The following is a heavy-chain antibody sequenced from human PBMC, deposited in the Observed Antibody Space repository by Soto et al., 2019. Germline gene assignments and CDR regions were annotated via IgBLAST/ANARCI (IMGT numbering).Heavy chain of an antibody. J-gene: IGHJ4*02. Sequence: SETLSLTCTVSGGSIISGGYYWSWIRQHPGKGLEWIGYIYYSGSTYYNPSLKSRVTISVDTSKNQFSLKLSSVTAADTAMYFCARGPRIRGVSIDILTPEWGLGILVTVSS. V-gene: IGHV4-31*03. D-gene: IGHD3-10*01. CDR3: ARGPRIRGVSIDILTPE. CDR1: GGSIISGGYY. CDR2: IYYSGST.